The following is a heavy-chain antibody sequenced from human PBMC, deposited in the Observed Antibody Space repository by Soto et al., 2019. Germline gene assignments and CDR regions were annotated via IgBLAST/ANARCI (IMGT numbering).Heavy chain of an antibody. CDR2: IIPISGIA. Sequence: QVQLVQSGAEVKKPGSSVKVSCKASGGTFSSYTISWVRQAPGQGLEWMGRIIPISGIANHAQKFQGRVTITADKSAGAACMGLSSLRSEDTAVYYCAHPPRSWGQGTLVTVSS. V-gene: IGHV1-69*02. CDR1: GGTFSSYT. J-gene: IGHJ5*02. CDR3: AHPPRS.